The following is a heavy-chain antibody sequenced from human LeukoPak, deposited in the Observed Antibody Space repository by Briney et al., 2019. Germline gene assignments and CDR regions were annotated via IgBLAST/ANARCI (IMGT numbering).Heavy chain of an antibody. Sequence: PGGSLRLSCAASGFTFSSYEMNWVRQAPGKGLEWVSYISSSGSTIYYADSVKGRFTISRDNAKNSLYLQMNSLRAEDTAVYYCAREGSSGFLDYWGQGTLVTVSS. CDR1: GFTFSSYE. D-gene: IGHD6-19*01. V-gene: IGHV3-48*03. CDR2: ISSSGSTI. CDR3: AREGSSGFLDY. J-gene: IGHJ4*02.